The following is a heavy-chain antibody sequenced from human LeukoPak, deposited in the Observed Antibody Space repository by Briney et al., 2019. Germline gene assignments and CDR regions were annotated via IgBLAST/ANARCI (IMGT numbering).Heavy chain of an antibody. V-gene: IGHV3-23*01. CDR1: GFTFKSYG. Sequence: GGSLRLSCAASGFTFKSYGMTWVRQAPGKGLEWVSGISGSGSSTNYADSVKGRFTISRDNSKNTVYLQMNSLRAEDTAVYYCAKDLLLWARGLFDIRGQGTRVAVSS. CDR2: ISGSGSST. J-gene: IGHJ3*02. D-gene: IGHD2-15*01. CDR3: AKDLLLWARGLFDI.